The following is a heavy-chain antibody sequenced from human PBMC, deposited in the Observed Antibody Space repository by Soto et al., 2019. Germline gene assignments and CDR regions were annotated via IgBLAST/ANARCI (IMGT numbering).Heavy chain of an antibody. CDR2: INPNSGGT. CDR3: ARDLDTMTVVVSPFGY. J-gene: IGHJ4*02. D-gene: IGHD3-22*01. V-gene: IGHV1-2*02. Sequence: ASVKVSCKASGYTFTGYYMHWVRQAPGQGLEWMGWINPNSGGTNYAQKFQGRVTMTRDTSISTAYMELSRLRSDDTAVYYCARDLDTMTVVVSPFGYWGQGALVTVSS. CDR1: GYTFTGYY.